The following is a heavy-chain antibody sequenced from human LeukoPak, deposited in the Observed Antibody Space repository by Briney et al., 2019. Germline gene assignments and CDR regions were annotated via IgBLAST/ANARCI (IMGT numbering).Heavy chain of an antibody. CDR2: IYYSGST. J-gene: IGHJ4*02. CDR3: ARAEKAVGPYYFDY. D-gene: IGHD6-19*01. CDR1: GGSISSSSYY. Sequence: SETLSLTCTVSGGSISSSSYYWGWIRQPPGKGLEWIGSIYYSGSTYYNPSLKSRVTISVDTSKNQFSLKLSSVTAADTAVYYCARAEKAVGPYYFDYWGQGTLVTVSS. V-gene: IGHV4-39*07.